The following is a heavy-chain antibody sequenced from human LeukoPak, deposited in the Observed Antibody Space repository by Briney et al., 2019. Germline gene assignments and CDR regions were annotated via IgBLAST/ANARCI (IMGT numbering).Heavy chain of an antibody. J-gene: IGHJ4*02. D-gene: IGHD2-21*02. CDR3: AKLPSTQTDDY. Sequence: PGRSLRLSCAASGFTFSSYGMHWVRQAPGKGLEWVAVISYGGSNKYYADSVKGRFTISRDNSKNTLYLQMSSLRAEDTAVYYCAKLPSTQTDDYWGQGTLVTVSS. V-gene: IGHV3-30*18. CDR1: GFTFSSYG. CDR2: ISYGGSNK.